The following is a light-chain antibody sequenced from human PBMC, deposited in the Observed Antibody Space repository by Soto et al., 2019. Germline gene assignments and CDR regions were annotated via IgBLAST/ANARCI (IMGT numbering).Light chain of an antibody. CDR1: SSNIGSNY. CDR2: KNN. Sequence: QSVLTQPPSASGTPGQRVTISCSGSSSNIGSNYVYWYQQLPATAPTLLVYKNNQRPSGVPDRFSGSKSGTSAFLAISGLRSEDEADYYCAAWDDSLSGHVVFGGGTKLTVL. V-gene: IGLV1-47*01. J-gene: IGLJ2*01. CDR3: AAWDDSLSGHVV.